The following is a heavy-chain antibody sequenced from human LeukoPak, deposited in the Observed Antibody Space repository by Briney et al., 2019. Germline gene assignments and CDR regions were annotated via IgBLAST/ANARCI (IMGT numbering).Heavy chain of an antibody. V-gene: IGHV3-30*01. D-gene: IGHD3-9*01. CDR2: ISYDGSNK. Sequence: GGSLRLSCAASGFTFSSYAMHWVRQAPGKGLEWVAVISYDGSNKYYADSVKGRFTISRDSSKNTLYLQMNSLRAEDTAVYYCARDFVLRYFDWLYFPSVFFSPQPSYWGQGTLVTVSS. CDR3: ARDFVLRYFDWLYFPSVFFSPQPSY. J-gene: IGHJ4*02. CDR1: GFTFSSYA.